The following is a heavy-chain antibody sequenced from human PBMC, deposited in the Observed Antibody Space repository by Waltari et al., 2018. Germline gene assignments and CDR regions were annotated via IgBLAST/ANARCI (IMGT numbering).Heavy chain of an antibody. CDR3: ARDSPPGPYPDHGWFDGDY. D-gene: IGHD3-10*01. Sequence: QVQLQESGPGLVKPSETLSLTCTVSGGSISSYYWSWIRQPAGKGLEWIGRIYTSGSTNYNPSLKSRVTISVDTSKNQFSLKLSSVTAADTAVYYCARDSPPGPYPDHGWFDGDYWGQGTLVTVSS. V-gene: IGHV4-4*07. J-gene: IGHJ4*02. CDR1: GGSISSYY. CDR2: IYTSGST.